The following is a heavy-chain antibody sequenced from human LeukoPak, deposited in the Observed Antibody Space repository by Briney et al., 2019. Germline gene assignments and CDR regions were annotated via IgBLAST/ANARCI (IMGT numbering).Heavy chain of an antibody. Sequence: GGSLRLSCAASGFTFSSYSMTWVRQAPGKGLEWVSSISSSSSYIYYADSVKGRFTISRDNAKNSLYLQMNSLRAEDTAVYYCARSKDPLRWYSDYWGQGTLVTVSS. CDR1: GFTFSSYS. D-gene: IGHD4-23*01. CDR2: ISSSSSYI. V-gene: IGHV3-21*01. CDR3: ARSKDPLRWYSDY. J-gene: IGHJ4*02.